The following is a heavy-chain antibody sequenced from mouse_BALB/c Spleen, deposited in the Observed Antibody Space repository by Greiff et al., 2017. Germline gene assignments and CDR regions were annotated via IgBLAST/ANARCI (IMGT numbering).Heavy chain of an antibody. J-gene: IGHJ4*01. D-gene: IGHD1-2*01. CDR3: ARGTTATRGEYYAMDY. CDR1: GFTFSSYA. CDR2: ISSGGSYT. Sequence: EVMLVESGGGLVKPGGSLKLSCAASGFTFSSYAMSWVRQSPEKRLEWVAEISSGGSYTYYPDTVTGRFTISRDNAKNTLYLEMSSLRSEDTAMYYCARGTTATRGEYYAMDYWGQGTSVTVSS. V-gene: IGHV5-9-4*01.